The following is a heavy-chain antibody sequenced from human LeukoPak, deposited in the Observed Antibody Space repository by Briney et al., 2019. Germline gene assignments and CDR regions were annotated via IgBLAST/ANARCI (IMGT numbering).Heavy chain of an antibody. CDR3: AKETYYYDSSGSYGYYFDS. D-gene: IGHD3-22*01. CDR2: ISGSGGST. J-gene: IGHJ4*02. CDR1: GITFSSYA. Sequence: PGGSLRLSCAASGITFSSYAMSWVRQAPGKGLEWVSGISGSGGSTYYAHSVKGRFTISRDNSKNTLYLQMNSLRAEDTAVYYCAKETYYYDSSGSYGYYFDSWGQGTLVTVSS. V-gene: IGHV3-23*01.